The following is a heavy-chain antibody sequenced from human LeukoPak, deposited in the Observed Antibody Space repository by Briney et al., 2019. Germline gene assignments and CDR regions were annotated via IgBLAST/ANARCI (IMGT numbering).Heavy chain of an antibody. V-gene: IGHV3-30*14. Sequence: GRSLRLSCAASGFTFSSYAMHWVRQAPGKGLEWVAVISYDGSNKYYADSVKGRFTISRDNSKNALYLQMNSLRAEDTAVYYCARDPASYDFWSGYHPYGMDVWGQGTTVTVSS. CDR1: GFTFSSYA. CDR3: ARDPASYDFWSGYHPYGMDV. CDR2: ISYDGSNK. D-gene: IGHD3-3*01. J-gene: IGHJ6*02.